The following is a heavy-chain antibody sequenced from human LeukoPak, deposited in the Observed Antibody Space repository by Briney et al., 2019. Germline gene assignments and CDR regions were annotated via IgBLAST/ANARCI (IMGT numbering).Heavy chain of an antibody. V-gene: IGHV3-7*03. D-gene: IGHD3-16*01. CDR1: GFTFSSYG. CDR3: ARDPAFGALDI. Sequence: PGGSLRLSCAASGFTFSSYGMHWVRQAPGKGLFWVADINAPGTEILYVDSAKGRFTTSRDNAKNSVYLQMNSLTAEDTAVYYCARDPAFGALDIWGQGTVVTVSS. J-gene: IGHJ3*02. CDR2: INAPGTEI.